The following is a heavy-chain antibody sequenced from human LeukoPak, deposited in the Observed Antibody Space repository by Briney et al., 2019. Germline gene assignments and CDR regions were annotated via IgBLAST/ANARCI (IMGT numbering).Heavy chain of an antibody. CDR1: GDSLSSYY. J-gene: IGHJ4*02. Sequence: SETLSLTCTVSGDSLSSYYGSWIRQPPGKGLEWIGYIYYSGHTNYNPSLKSRVTISVDTSKNQFSLKMRSVTAADTAVYYCARDRRDTSMVWDYWGRGTLVTVSS. CDR3: ARDRRDTSMVWDY. D-gene: IGHD5-18*01. CDR2: IYYSGHT. V-gene: IGHV4-59*01.